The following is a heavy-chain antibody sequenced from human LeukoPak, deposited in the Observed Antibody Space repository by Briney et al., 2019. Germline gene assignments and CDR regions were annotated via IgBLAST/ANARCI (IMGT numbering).Heavy chain of an antibody. CDR2: TYSGGST. CDR1: GFTVSSTY. Sequence: GGSLRLSCLASGFTVSSTYMSWVRQAPGKGLEWVSVTYSGGSTYYADSVKGRCTISRDNSKNTLYLQMNSLRGEDTAVYYCARGVPRLWFGNWGQGTLVTVSS. CDR3: ARGVPRLWFGN. V-gene: IGHV3-66*01. D-gene: IGHD3-10*01. J-gene: IGHJ4*02.